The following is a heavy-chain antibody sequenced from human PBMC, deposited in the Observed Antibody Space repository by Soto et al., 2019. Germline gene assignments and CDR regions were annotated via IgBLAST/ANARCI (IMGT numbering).Heavy chain of an antibody. CDR1: GYTLTELS. J-gene: IGHJ4*02. CDR3: ATNSILEWLPAFDY. CDR2: FDPEDGET. V-gene: IGHV1-24*01. Sequence: GASVKVSCKVSGYTLTELSMHWVRQAPGKGLEWMGGFDPEDGETIYAQKFQGRVTMTEDTSTDTAYMELSSLRSEDTAVYYCATNSILEWLPAFDYWGQGTLVTVSS. D-gene: IGHD3-3*01.